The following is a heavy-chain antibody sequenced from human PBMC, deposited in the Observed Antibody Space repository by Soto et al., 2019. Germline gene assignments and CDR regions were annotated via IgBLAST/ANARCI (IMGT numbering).Heavy chain of an antibody. CDR2: IYHSGGT. J-gene: IGHJ5*02. D-gene: IGHD5-12*01. CDR3: ARVGDILDNCFHP. V-gene: IGHV4-30-2*01. CDR1: GGSISSGGYS. Sequence: QLQLQESGSGLVKPSQTLSLTCAVSGGSISSGGYSWSWIRQPPGKGLVWIGYIYHSGGTYYDPSSKTLVTIVVYRFNNQFSLKQISVTAAGTPVYYCARVGDILDNCFHPWGHGTLVTVSS.